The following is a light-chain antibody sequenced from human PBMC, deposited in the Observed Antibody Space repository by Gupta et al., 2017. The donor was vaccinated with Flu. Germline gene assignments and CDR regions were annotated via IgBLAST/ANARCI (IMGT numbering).Light chain of an antibody. J-gene: IGKJ5*01. CDR1: QGIGSL. CDR3: QQANSFPIT. Sequence: DIQMTQSPSYVSVSVGDRVTITCRASQGIGSLLAWCQEKPGKAPKLLIYAASSLQSGVPPRFSGSGSGTDFTLTISSLQPEDFATYYCQQANSFPITFGQGTRLEIK. V-gene: IGKV1-12*01. CDR2: AAS.